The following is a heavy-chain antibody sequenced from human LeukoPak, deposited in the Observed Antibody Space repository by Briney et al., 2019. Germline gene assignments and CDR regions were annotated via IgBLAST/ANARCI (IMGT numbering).Heavy chain of an antibody. CDR2: IHSDGSST. Sequence: GGSLRLSCAASGRTFSSYWMFWVRQAPGKGLVWVSRIHSDGSSTAYADSVKGRFTISRDSAKNTLYLQMNTLRGEDTAVYYCAIRRGYTFGDDFWGQGTLVTVSS. V-gene: IGHV3-74*03. CDR1: GRTFSSYW. CDR3: AIRRGYTFGDDF. D-gene: IGHD5-18*01. J-gene: IGHJ4*02.